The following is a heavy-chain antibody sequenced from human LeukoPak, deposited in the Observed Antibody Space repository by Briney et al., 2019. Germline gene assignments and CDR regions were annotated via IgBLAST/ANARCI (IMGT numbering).Heavy chain of an antibody. CDR3: ARNLYSSSLDY. D-gene: IGHD6-13*01. Sequence: SGTLSLTCTVSGGSISSSYWSWVRQPPGKGLEWIGYIYYSGSTTYNPSLKSRVTISVDTSKNQFSLKLSSVTAADTAVYYCARNLYSSSLDYWGQGTLVTVSS. CDR1: GGSISSSY. CDR2: IYYSGST. V-gene: IGHV4-59*08. J-gene: IGHJ4*02.